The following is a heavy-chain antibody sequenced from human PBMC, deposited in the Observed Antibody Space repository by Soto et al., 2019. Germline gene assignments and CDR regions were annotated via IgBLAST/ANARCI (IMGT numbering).Heavy chain of an antibody. CDR2: TYYRSKWYN. CDR3: AREGGYCTNGVCSEFDY. V-gene: IGHV6-1*01. J-gene: IGHJ4*02. CDR1: GDSVSSNSAA. D-gene: IGHD2-8*01. Sequence: SQTLSLTCAISGDSVSSNSAAWNWIRQSPSRGLEWLGRTYYRSKWYNDYAASVKSRITINPDTSKNQFSLQLNSVTPEDTAVYYCAREGGYCTNGVCSEFDYWGQGTLVTVSS.